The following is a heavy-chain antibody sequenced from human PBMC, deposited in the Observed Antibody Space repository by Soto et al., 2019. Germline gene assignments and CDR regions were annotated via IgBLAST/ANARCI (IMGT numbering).Heavy chain of an antibody. J-gene: IGHJ5*02. D-gene: IGHD3-10*01. CDR1: GGSFSGYY. V-gene: IGHV4-34*01. Sequence: QVQLQQWGAGLLKPSETLSLTCAVYGGSFSGYYWSWIRQPPGKGLEWIGEINHSGSTNYNPSLKSRVTISVDTSQHQCSLKLSSVTAADTAVYSCARSQGSGSYYRGNWFDPWGQGTLVTVSS. CDR3: ARSQGSGSYYRGNWFDP. CDR2: INHSGST.